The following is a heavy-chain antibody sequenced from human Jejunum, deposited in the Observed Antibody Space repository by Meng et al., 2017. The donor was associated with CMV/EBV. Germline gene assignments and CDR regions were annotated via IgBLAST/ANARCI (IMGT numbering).Heavy chain of an antibody. D-gene: IGHD6-19*01. Sequence: CAASGFTFSDFHMSWVRQAPGQGLEWLSYITDTYSVSYADSLKGRFTISRDNARNSVYLQMNSLRVEDTAVYYCARRWAVAGLDYWGQGTLVTVSS. CDR1: GFTFSDFH. CDR3: ARRWAVAGLDY. J-gene: IGHJ4*02. CDR2: ITDTYSV. V-gene: IGHV3-11*04.